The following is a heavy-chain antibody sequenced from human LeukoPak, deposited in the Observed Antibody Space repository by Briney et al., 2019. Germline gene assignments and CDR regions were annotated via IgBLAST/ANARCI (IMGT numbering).Heavy chain of an antibody. J-gene: IGHJ4*02. CDR2: ISGSGGRT. Sequence: GGSLRLSCAASGFTFSSYAMSWVRHPPGKGLEWVSAISGSGGRTYYAASVKGRFTISRDNSKNTLYLQMNSLRAEDTAVYYCAKTLRRLYDSSGYYGWGQGTLVTVSS. CDR1: GFTFSSYA. V-gene: IGHV3-23*01. CDR3: AKTLRRLYDSSGYYG. D-gene: IGHD3-22*01.